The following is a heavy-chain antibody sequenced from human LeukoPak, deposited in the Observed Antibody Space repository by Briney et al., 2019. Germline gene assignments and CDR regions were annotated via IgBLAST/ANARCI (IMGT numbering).Heavy chain of an antibody. J-gene: IGHJ4*02. Sequence: PGGSLRLSCAASGFTFSSYSMNWVRQAPGKGLEWVSYISSSSSTIYYADSVKGRFTISRDNAKNSLYLQMNSLRAEDTAVYYCARDRSPYDSSGYYHFDYWGQGTLVTVSS. CDR2: ISSSSSTI. D-gene: IGHD3-22*01. V-gene: IGHV3-48*04. CDR1: GFTFSSYS. CDR3: ARDRSPYDSSGYYHFDY.